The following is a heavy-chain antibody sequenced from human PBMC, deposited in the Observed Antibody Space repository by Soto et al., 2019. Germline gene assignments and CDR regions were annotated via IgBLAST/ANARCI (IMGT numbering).Heavy chain of an antibody. V-gene: IGHV4-39*01. CDR1: GESIGSRSYY. CDR3: ARQRTSVVTQAYFDV. J-gene: IGHJ4*02. CDR2: IYYSGST. Sequence: PAAPMSVTCPVTGESIGSRSYYLGWMRQPPGKGLEWIGSIYYSGSTYNNPSLRSRVSMSIDTSKDQFSLKLKSVTAADTALYFCARQRTSVVTQAYFDVWGPGSLVTVSS. D-gene: IGHD2-21*02.